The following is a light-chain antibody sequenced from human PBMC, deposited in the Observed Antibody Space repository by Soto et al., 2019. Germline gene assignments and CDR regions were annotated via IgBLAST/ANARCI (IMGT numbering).Light chain of an antibody. V-gene: IGKV1-39*01. CDR2: AAS. CDR3: LQTYTAPAT. J-gene: IGKJ1*01. Sequence: DIQMTQSPSSLSASVGDRVTITCRASQSISSCLSWYQQKPGKAHKLLIYAASSLQSGVPSRFSGSGAGTYFPLTIRSLHQEDLATYYFLQTYTAPATFGQGTRVDIQ. CDR1: QSISSC.